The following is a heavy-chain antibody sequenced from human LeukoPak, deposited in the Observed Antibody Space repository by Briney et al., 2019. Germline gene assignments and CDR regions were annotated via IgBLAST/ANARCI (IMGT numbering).Heavy chain of an antibody. CDR1: VGSVRTYY. CDR3: AGAHSNSFYFDF. CDR2: IYSGST. V-gene: IGHV4-59*02. Sequence: SETLSLTCTVSVGSVRTYYWSWVRQYPGKGLYWIGYIYSGSTNYNPSLKSRVTISVDATKNPCSLRLRSVTAADTPLYSCAGAHSNSFYFDFWGQGTLVSVSS. J-gene: IGHJ4*02. D-gene: IGHD4-11*01.